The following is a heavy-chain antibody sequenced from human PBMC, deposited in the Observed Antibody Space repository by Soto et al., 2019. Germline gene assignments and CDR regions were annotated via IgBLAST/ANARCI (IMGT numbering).Heavy chain of an antibody. CDR2: IYYSGST. V-gene: IGHV4-31*03. Sequence: SETLSLTCTVSGGSISSGGYYWSWIRQHPGKGLEWIGYIYYSGSTYYNPSLKSRVTISVDTSKNQFSLKLSSVTAADTAVYYCARTYYYDSSGYYKMGSEFDYWGQGNLVTVS. CDR3: ARTYYYDSSGYYKMGSEFDY. J-gene: IGHJ4*02. D-gene: IGHD3-22*01. CDR1: GGSISSGGYY.